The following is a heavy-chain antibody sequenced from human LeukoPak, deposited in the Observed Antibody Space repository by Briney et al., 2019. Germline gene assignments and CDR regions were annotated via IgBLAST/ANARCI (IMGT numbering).Heavy chain of an antibody. D-gene: IGHD2-2*01. V-gene: IGHV6-1*01. CDR1: GDSVSSNSVT. CDR2: TYYRSTWYN. CDR3: ARRLTQYDCFDP. Sequence: SQTLSLTCAISGDSVSSNSVTWNWIRQSPSRGLEWLGRTYYRSTWYNDYAVYVRGRITVNPDTSKNQFSLHLNSLTPEDTAVYYCARRLTQYDCFDPWGQGILVTVSS. J-gene: IGHJ5*02.